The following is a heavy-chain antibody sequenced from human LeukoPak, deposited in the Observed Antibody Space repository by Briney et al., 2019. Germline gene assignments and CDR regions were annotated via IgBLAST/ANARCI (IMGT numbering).Heavy chain of an antibody. J-gene: IGHJ2*01. CDR2: ITSSGSAT. CDR3: AKDDDSSDYHDWYFDL. V-gene: IGHV3-23*01. Sequence: GGSLRLSCVGSGFTFSDYATAWVRQAPGKGLEWVSGITSSGSATYYGDSVKGRFTIPRDNSNDTLYLQTNSLRAEDTAMYYCAKDDDSSDYHDWYFDLWGRGALISVSS. CDR1: GFTFSDYA. D-gene: IGHD3-22*01.